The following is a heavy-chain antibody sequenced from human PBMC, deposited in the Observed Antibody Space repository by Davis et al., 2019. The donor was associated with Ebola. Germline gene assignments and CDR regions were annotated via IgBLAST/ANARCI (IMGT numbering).Heavy chain of an antibody. CDR3: VRDATRGGDFDY. Sequence: GESLKISCAASGFTFTSYWMAWVRLTPGKGLEWVANIKEDGSETYYMDSVKGRFTISRDNAEKSPYLQMNSLRAEDTALYYCVRDATRGGDFDYWGQGTLVTVSS. CDR1: GFTFTSYW. V-gene: IGHV3-7*03. J-gene: IGHJ4*02. D-gene: IGHD2-15*01. CDR2: IKEDGSET.